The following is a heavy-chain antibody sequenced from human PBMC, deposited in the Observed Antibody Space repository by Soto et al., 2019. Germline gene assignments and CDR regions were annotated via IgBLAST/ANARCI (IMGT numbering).Heavy chain of an antibody. J-gene: IGHJ2*01. Sequence: PGGSLRLPCAASGFPINVTYLSWVRQAPGKGLEWLSVLYADGSTYYIDSVKGRFRISRDNAKNTLYLQMDNLRADDTAMYFCARTAEGDTPRTHWYFDLWGRGTPVTVSS. CDR2: LYADGST. CDR1: GFPINVTY. CDR3: ARTAEGDTPRTHWYFDL. V-gene: IGHV3-53*01. D-gene: IGHD6-25*01.